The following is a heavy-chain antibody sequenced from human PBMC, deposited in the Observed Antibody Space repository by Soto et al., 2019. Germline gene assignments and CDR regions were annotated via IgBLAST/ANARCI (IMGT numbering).Heavy chain of an antibody. J-gene: IGHJ4*02. V-gene: IGHV3-23*01. CDR2: ISGSGGST. CDR3: AKSPHPYYYDSSGYYWLGIDY. Sequence: GGSLRLSCAASGFTFSNYAMSWVRQAPGKGLEWVSVISGSGGSTYYADSVKGRFTISRDNSGTTLFLQMNSLRGEDTAVYFCAKSPHPYYYDSSGYYWLGIDYWGQGTLVTVSS. CDR1: GFTFSNYA. D-gene: IGHD3-22*01.